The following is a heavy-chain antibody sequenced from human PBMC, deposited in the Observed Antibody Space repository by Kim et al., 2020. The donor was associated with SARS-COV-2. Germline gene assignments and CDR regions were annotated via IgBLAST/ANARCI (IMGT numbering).Heavy chain of an antibody. CDR3: ARVLPGYSSSWYVLTRGYFDY. V-gene: IGHV4-34*01. Sequence: SETLSLTCAVYGGSFSGYYWSWIRQPPGKGLEWIGEINHSGSTNYNPSLKSRVTISVDTSKNQFSLKLSSVTAADTAVYYCARVLPGYSSSWYVLTRGYFDYWGQGTLVTVSS. CDR1: GGSFSGYY. D-gene: IGHD6-13*01. CDR2: INHSGST. J-gene: IGHJ4*02.